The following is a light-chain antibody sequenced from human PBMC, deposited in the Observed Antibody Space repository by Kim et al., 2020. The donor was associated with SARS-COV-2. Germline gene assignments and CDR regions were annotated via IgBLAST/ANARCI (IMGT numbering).Light chain of an antibody. V-gene: IGKV3-20*01. Sequence: EIVLTQSPGTLSLSPWERATLSCRASQSVSSSYLAWYQQKTGQTPRLLISGASTRVTGIPDRFSGSGSGTDFTLTISRLEPEDFAVYYCQQHGGLRWTFGQGTKVEIK. CDR2: GAS. CDR3: QQHGGLRWT. CDR1: QSVSSSY. J-gene: IGKJ1*01.